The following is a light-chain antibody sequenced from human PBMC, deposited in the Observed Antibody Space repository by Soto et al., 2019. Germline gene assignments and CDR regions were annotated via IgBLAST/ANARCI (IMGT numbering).Light chain of an antibody. V-gene: IGKV1-12*01. Sequence: IQMTQSPSSVSASVGDRVTITCRASQGINSWLAWYQQKPGTAPKLLIYTASRLQSGVPSRFTGSGYGTDFTLTINNLQPEDFAIYYCQQFYYYPHTFGQGTKLEVK. CDR2: TAS. CDR3: QQFYYYPHT. CDR1: QGINSW. J-gene: IGKJ2*01.